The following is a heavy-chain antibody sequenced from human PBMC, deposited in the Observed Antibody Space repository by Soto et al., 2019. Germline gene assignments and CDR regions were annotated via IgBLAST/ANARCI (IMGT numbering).Heavy chain of an antibody. J-gene: IGHJ4*02. Sequence: ASVKVSCKASGYTFTGYYMHWVRQAPGQGLEWMGWINPNSGGTNYAQKFQGRVTMTRDTSISTAYMELSRLRSDDTAVYYCARDVLRFLEWPGPILWGQGTLVTVSS. D-gene: IGHD3-3*01. CDR2: INPNSGGT. V-gene: IGHV1-2*02. CDR1: GYTFTGYY. CDR3: ARDVLRFLEWPGPIL.